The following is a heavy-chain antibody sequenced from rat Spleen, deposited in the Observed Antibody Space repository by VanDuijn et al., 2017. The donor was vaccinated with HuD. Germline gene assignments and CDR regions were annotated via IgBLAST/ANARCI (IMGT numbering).Heavy chain of an antibody. CDR3: TRDHMMVVIRD. CDR1: GFSLTTYN. V-gene: IGHV2-45*01. Sequence: QVQLMESGPGLVQPSETLSLTCTVSGFSLTTYNVHWVRQPPGQGLEWVGVVWSGGNTDFNSALKSRLSISRDTSKNQVFLKMNSLQTDDTGTYYCTRDHMMVVIRDWGQGVMVTVFS. D-gene: IGHD1-12*02. CDR2: VWSGGNT. J-gene: IGHJ2*01.